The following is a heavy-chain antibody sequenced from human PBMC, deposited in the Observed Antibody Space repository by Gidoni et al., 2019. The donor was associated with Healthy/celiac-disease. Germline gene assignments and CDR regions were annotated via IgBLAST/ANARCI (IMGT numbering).Heavy chain of an antibody. CDR2: ISYDGSNK. Sequence: VRQAPGKGLEWVAVISYDGSNKYYADSVKGRFTISRDNSKNTLYLQMNSLRAEDTAVYYCAKDRGSGSYYWGQGTLVTVSS. V-gene: IGHV3-30*18. CDR3: AKDRGSGSYY. J-gene: IGHJ4*02. D-gene: IGHD6-19*01.